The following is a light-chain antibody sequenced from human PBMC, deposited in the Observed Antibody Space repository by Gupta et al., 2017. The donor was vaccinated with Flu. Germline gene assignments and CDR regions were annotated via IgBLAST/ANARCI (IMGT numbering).Light chain of an antibody. CDR1: SSNIGTNA. CDR2: DNN. J-gene: IGLJ1*01. CDR3: AAWDDSLNGHYV. V-gene: IGLV1-44*01. Sequence: QSVLPQPPSASGTPGQRVTISCSGSSSNIGTNAVHWYQQVPGTAPNLLIYDNNQRPSGVPARFSGSKSGTSASLAISGLQSEDEADYYCAAWDDSLNGHYVFGTGTEVTVL.